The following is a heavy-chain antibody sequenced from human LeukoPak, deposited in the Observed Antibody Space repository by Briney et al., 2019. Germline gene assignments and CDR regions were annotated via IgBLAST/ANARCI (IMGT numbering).Heavy chain of an antibody. J-gene: IGHJ4*02. CDR1: GGSINSYY. CDR2: IYYSGST. V-gene: IGHV4-59*08. D-gene: IGHD2-15*01. Sequence: PSETLSLTCTVSGGSINSYYWSWIRQPPGKGLKWIGYIYYSGSTNSNPSLKSRVTISVDTSKNQFSLKLSSVTAADTAVYYCARLLTSLYYFDYWGQGTLVTVSS. CDR3: ARLLTSLYYFDY.